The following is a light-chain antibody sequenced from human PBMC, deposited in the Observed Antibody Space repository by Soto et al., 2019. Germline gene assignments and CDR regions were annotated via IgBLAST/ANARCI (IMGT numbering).Light chain of an antibody. CDR2: AAS. J-gene: IGKJ3*01. CDR3: QQSYSTPLT. Sequence: DIQMTQSPSSLSASVGDRVTITCRASQSISSYLNWYQQKPGKAPKLLIYAASSLQSGVPSRFSGSRSGTDVTLNIRSLQPEDFATYYCQQSYSTPLTFGPGTKVDIK. V-gene: IGKV1-39*01. CDR1: QSISSY.